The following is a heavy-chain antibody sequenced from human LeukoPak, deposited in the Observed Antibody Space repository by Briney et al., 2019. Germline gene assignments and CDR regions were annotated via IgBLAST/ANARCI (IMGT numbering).Heavy chain of an antibody. D-gene: IGHD3-22*01. V-gene: IGHV4-59*01. CDR3: ARGDYDSSGYLGYYFDY. CDR1: GGSISSYY. Sequence: SETLSLTCTVSGGSISSYYWSWIRQPPGKGLEWIGYIYYSGSTNYNPSLKSRVTISVDTSKNQFSLKLSSVTAADTAVYYCARGDYDSSGYLGYYFDYWGQGTLVTVSS. CDR2: IYYSGST. J-gene: IGHJ4*02.